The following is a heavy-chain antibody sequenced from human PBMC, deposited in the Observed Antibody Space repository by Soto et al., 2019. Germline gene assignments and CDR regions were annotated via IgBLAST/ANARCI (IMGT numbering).Heavy chain of an antibody. J-gene: IGHJ4*02. D-gene: IGHD3-10*01. Sequence: SETLSLTCTVSGGSISSGDYYWSWIRQPPGKGLEWIGYIYYSGSTYYNPSLKSRVTISVDTSKNQFSLKLSSVTAADTAVYYCARGDYYGSGSYFDYWGQGNLVTVSS. CDR3: ARGDYYGSGSYFDY. CDR2: IYYSGST. V-gene: IGHV4-30-4*01. CDR1: GGSISSGDYY.